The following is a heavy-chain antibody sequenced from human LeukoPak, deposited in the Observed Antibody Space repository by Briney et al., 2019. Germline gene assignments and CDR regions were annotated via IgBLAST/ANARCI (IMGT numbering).Heavy chain of an antibody. Sequence: GGSLRLPCAASGFSFSSYWMSWARQAPGKGLDWVASIKQDGGEDYYVDSVKGRFTISRDNAKNSLYLQMNSLRAEDAAMYYCAREVHSNYDYWGQGTLVTVSS. CDR2: IKQDGGED. CDR3: AREVHSNYDY. V-gene: IGHV3-7*01. D-gene: IGHD4-11*01. CDR1: GFSFSSYW. J-gene: IGHJ4*02.